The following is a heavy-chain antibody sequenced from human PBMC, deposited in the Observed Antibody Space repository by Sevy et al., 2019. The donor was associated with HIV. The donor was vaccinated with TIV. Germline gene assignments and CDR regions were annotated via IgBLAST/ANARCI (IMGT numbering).Heavy chain of an antibody. Sequence: GGSLRLSCAASGFSFSRYGIHWVRQAPGRGLEWVAVISHDGGTQYYADSVKGRFTVSRDNSKYTAYLEMDSLSTEDTAVYFCAKDLFGDYCLCSVDYWGRGALVTVSS. V-gene: IGHV3-30*18. CDR3: AKDLFGDYCLCSVDY. J-gene: IGHJ4*02. CDR2: ISHDGGTQ. D-gene: IGHD4-17*01. CDR1: GFSFSRYG.